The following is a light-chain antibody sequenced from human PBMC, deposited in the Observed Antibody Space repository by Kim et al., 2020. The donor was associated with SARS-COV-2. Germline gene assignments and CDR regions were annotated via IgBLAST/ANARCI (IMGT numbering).Light chain of an antibody. CDR3: QSYDSSLSGYV. CDR1: SSNIGAGSD. CDR2: GDS. Sequence: LTHSCPGSSSNIGAGSDVHWYQHLPGTAPKLLIYGDSNRPSGVPDRFSGSKSGTSASLAITGLQAEDEADYYCQSYDSSLSGYVFGTGTKVTVL. V-gene: IGLV1-40*01. J-gene: IGLJ1*01.